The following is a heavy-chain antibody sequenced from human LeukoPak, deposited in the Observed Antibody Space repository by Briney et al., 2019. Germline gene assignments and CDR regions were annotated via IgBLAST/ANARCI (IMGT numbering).Heavy chain of an antibody. CDR1: GYTFTSYA. V-gene: IGHV1-3*01. CDR2: INAGNGNT. CDR3: ARGIWSRTVSSYYFDY. D-gene: IGHD3-3*01. Sequence: ASVKVSCKASGYTFTSYAMQWVRQAPGQRLEWMGWINAGNGNTRYSQRFQGRVTITRDTSASTAYMEVTSLRSEDTAVYYCARGIWSRTVSSYYFDYWGQGTLVTVSS. J-gene: IGHJ4*02.